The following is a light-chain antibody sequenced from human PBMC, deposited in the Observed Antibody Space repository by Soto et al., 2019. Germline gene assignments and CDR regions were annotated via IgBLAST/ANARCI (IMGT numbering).Light chain of an antibody. V-gene: IGKV3-20*01. J-gene: IGKJ1*01. CDR2: GAS. CDR3: QQYGSSPWT. Sequence: EIVLTQSPGTLSLSPGERVTLSCRACQSVSSSSLAWYQQKPGQAPRLLIYGASSRATGIPDRFSGSGSGTDFTLTISRLEPEDFALYYWQQYGSSPWTFGQGPEVEIK. CDR1: QSVSSSS.